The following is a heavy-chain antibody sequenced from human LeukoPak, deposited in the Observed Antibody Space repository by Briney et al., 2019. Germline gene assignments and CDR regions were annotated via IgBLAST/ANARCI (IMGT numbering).Heavy chain of an antibody. CDR1: GFIFSSYG. J-gene: IGHJ4*02. D-gene: IGHD1-26*01. V-gene: IGHV3-23*01. Sequence: HPGGSLRLSCAASGFIFSSYGMTWVRQAAGKGLEWVSTISGSGGSTYYADSVKGRFTISRDNSNNTLYLQMNSLRADDTAVYYCAKDQGGSYSTGSSSGYWGQGTLVTVSS. CDR2: ISGSGGST. CDR3: AKDQGGSYSTGSSSGY.